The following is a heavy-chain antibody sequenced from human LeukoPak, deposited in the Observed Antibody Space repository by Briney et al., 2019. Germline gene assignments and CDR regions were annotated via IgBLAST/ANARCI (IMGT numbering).Heavy chain of an antibody. CDR1: GGSISSGSYY. CDR3: ASHCGGDCPDWYFDL. J-gene: IGHJ2*01. Sequence: SQTLSLTCTVSGGSISSGSYYWSWIRQPAGKGLEWIGRIYTSGSTSYNPSLKSRVTISVDTSKNQFSLKLSSVTAADTAVYYCASHCGGDCPDWYFDLWGRGTLVTVSS. CDR2: IYTSGST. D-gene: IGHD2-21*02. V-gene: IGHV4-61*02.